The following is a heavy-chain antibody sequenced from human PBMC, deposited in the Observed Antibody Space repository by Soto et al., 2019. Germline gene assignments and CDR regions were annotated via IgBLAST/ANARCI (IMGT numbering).Heavy chain of an antibody. D-gene: IGHD2-21*01. CDR1: GFTFSSYP. J-gene: IGHJ4*02. Sequence: EVQLVESGGGLVQPGGSLRLSCAASGFTFSSYPMNWVRQAPGKGLEWVSYIDTTTSTTYYADSVKGRFTISRDNARNSLYLQMHSLRAEDTAVYYCARDINLWQSPLDYWGQGTLVTVSS. CDR3: ARDINLWQSPLDY. V-gene: IGHV3-48*01. CDR2: IDTTTSTT.